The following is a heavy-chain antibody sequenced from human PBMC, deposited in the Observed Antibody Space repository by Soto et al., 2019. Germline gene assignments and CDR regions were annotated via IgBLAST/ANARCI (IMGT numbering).Heavy chain of an antibody. CDR1: GGSISSYY. J-gene: IGHJ5*02. V-gene: IGHV4-59*01. CDR3: AGAGTCSGGSCSHNWFDP. Sequence: QVQLQESGPGLVKPSETLSLTCTVSGGSISSYYWSWIRQPPWKGLEWIGYIHYSASTNYNPSLKSRVSISVDTSKNQFSLKLSSVTAADTAVYYCAGAGTCSGGSCSHNWFDPWGQGTLVTVSS. CDR2: IHYSAST. D-gene: IGHD2-15*01.